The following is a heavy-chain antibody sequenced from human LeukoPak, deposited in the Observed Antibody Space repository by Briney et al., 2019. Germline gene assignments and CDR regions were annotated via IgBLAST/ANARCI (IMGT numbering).Heavy chain of an antibody. Sequence: GASVKVSCKASGYTFTSYAMHWVRQAPGQGLEWMGWINAGNGNTKYSQKFQGRVTITRDTSASTAYMELSSLRSEDTAVYYCARPQTFDCSSTSCYYYYCMDVRGQGTTVTVSS. J-gene: IGHJ6*02. CDR3: ARPQTFDCSSTSCYYYYCMDV. D-gene: IGHD2-2*01. CDR2: INAGNGNT. CDR1: GYTFTSYA. V-gene: IGHV1-3*01.